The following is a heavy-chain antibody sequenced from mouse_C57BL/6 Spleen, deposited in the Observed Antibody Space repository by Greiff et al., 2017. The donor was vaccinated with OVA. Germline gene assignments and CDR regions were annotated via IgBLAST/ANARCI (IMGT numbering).Heavy chain of an antibody. CDR3: ARRDKDYAMDY. J-gene: IGHJ4*01. CDR2: ISNGGGST. CDR1: GFTFSDYY. Sequence: DVMLVESGGGLVQPGGSLKLSCAASGFTFSDYYMYWVRQTPEKRLEWVAYISNGGGSTYYPDTVKGRFTISRDNAKNTLYLQMSRLKSEDTAMYYCARRDKDYAMDYWGQGTSVTVSS. V-gene: IGHV5-12*01.